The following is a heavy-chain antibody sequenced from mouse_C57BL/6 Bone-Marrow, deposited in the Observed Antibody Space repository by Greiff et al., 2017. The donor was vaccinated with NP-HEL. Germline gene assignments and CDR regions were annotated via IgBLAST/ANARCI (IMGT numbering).Heavy chain of an antibody. Sequence: VKLQQSGAELARPGASVKMSCKASGYTFTSYKMHWVKQRPGQGLEWIGYINPSSGYTKYNQKFKDKATLTADKSSSTSYMQLSSLTSEDSAVYYCARFYSYFDYWGQGTTLTVSS. CDR1: GYTFTSYK. CDR2: INPSSGYT. CDR3: ARFYSYFDY. J-gene: IGHJ2*01. V-gene: IGHV1-4*01. D-gene: IGHD2-1*01.